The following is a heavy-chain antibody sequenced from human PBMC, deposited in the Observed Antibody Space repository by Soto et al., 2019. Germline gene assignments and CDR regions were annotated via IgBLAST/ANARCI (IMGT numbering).Heavy chain of an antibody. CDR3: ARRQSSSSFDY. D-gene: IGHD6-6*01. CDR2: INHSGST. V-gene: IGHV4-34*01. CDR1: GGSFSGYY. J-gene: IGHJ4*02. Sequence: SQTLSLTCAVYGGSFSGYYWSWIRQPPGKGLEWIGEINHSGSTNYNPSLKSRVTISVDTSKNQFSLKLSSVTAADTAVYYCARRQSSSSFDYWGQGTLVTVSS.